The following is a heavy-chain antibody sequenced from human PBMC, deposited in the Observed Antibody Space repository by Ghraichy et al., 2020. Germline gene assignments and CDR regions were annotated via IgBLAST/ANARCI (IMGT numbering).Heavy chain of an antibody. J-gene: IGHJ6*02. CDR3: ARDYPYMIVNSPYYYGMDV. D-gene: IGHD3-22*01. V-gene: IGHV1-18*01. CDR2: ISAYNGNT. CDR1: GYTFTSYG. Sequence: ASVKVSCKASGYTFTSYGISWVRQAPGQGLEWMGWISAYNGNTNYAQKLQGRVTMTTDTSTSTAYMELRSLRSDDTAVYYCARDYPYMIVNSPYYYGMDVWGQGTTVTVSS.